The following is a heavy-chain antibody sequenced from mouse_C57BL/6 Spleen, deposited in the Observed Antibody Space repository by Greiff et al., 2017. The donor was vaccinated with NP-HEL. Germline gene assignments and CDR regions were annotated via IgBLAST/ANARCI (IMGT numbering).Heavy chain of an antibody. J-gene: IGHJ2*01. CDR1: GYTFTSYW. Sequence: VQLQQPGAELVKPGASVKLSCKASGYTFTSYWMQWVKQRPGQGLEWIGEIDPSDSYTNYNQKFKGKATLTVDTSSSTAYMQLSSLTSEDSAVYYCARKDYGSSYTLDYWGQGTTLTVSS. V-gene: IGHV1-50*01. CDR2: IDPSDSYT. CDR3: ARKDYGSSYTLDY. D-gene: IGHD1-1*01.